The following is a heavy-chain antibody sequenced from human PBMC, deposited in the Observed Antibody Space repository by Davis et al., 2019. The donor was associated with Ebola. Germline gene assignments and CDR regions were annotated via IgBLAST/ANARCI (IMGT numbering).Heavy chain of an antibody. V-gene: IGHV3-23*01. Sequence: GESLKISCAASGFTFSSYAMSWVRQAPGKGLEWVSAISGSGGRTYYADSVKGRFTISRDNSKNTLYLQMNSLRAEDTAVYYCARYGSGGDYGMDVWGQGTTVTVSS. CDR1: GFTFSSYA. CDR2: ISGSGGRT. J-gene: IGHJ6*02. D-gene: IGHD3-10*01. CDR3: ARYGSGGDYGMDV.